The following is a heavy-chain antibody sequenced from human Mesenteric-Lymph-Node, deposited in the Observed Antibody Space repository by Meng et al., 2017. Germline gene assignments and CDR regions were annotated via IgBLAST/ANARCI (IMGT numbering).Heavy chain of an antibody. CDR2: IYYSGST. CDR1: GGSISSGDSY. J-gene: IGHJ4*02. V-gene: IGHV4-30-4*01. Sequence: QVQLQEAGPGLVKPSQTLSLTCTVSGGSISSGDSYWSWIRQPPGKGLEWIGYIYYSGSTYYNPSLKSRVTISVDTSKNQFSLKLSSVTAADTAVYYCARGHFRDYYPSSGYDSWGQGTLVTVSS. CDR3: ARGHFRDYYPSSGYDS. D-gene: IGHD3-22*01.